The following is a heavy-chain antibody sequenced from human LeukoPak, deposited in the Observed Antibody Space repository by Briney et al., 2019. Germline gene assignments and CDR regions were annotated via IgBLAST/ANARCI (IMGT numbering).Heavy chain of an antibody. CDR1: GFTFSSYS. CDR3: ARVQYSSSSFDY. V-gene: IGHV3-21*01. Sequence: PGGSLRLSCAASGFTFSSYSMNWVRQAPVKGLEWVSSISSSSSYIYYADSVKGRFTISRDNAKNSLYLQMNSLRAEDTAVYYCARVQYSSSSFDYWGQGTLVTVSS. J-gene: IGHJ4*02. D-gene: IGHD6-13*01. CDR2: ISSSSSYI.